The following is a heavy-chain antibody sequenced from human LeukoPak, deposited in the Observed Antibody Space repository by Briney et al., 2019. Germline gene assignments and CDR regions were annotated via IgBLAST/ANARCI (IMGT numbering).Heavy chain of an antibody. CDR3: VARGGISNWFDP. D-gene: IGHD3-10*01. CDR1: GFTFSTYS. V-gene: IGHV3-21*01. J-gene: IGHJ5*02. Sequence: GGSLTLSCAASGFTFSTYSMNWVRQAPGKGLEWVSSISSSSSYIYYAESVKGRFTISRDNAKKSLYLQMNSLGAEDTAVYYFVARGGISNWFDPWGQGTLVTVSS. CDR2: ISSSSSYI.